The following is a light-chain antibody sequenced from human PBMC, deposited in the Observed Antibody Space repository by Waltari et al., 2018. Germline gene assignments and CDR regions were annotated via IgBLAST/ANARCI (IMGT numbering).Light chain of an antibody. CDR1: SSDVGGYNY. J-gene: IGLJ1*01. Sequence: QSALTQPASVSGSPGQSITISCTGTSSDVGGYNYVPWYQQHPGKAPKVMIYDVNNRPSGVSNRFSGSKSGNTASLTISGLQAEDEADYYCGSYTSSTTPYVLGTGTKVTVL. CDR3: GSYTSSTTPYV. CDR2: DVN. V-gene: IGLV2-14*01.